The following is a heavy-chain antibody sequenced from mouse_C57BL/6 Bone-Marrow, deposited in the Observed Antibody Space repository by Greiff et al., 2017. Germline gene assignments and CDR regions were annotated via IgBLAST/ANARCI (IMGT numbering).Heavy chain of an antibody. CDR2: IDPSDSYT. V-gene: IGHV1-69*01. CDR1: GYTFTSYW. CDR3: ARTTVVARGNYFDY. Sequence: QVQLQQSGAELVMPGASVKLSCKASGYTFTSYWMHWVKQRPGQGLEWIGEIDPSDSYTNYNQKFKGKSTLTVDKSSSTAYMQLSSLTSEDSAVYYCARTTVVARGNYFDYWGQGTTLTVSS. J-gene: IGHJ2*01. D-gene: IGHD1-1*01.